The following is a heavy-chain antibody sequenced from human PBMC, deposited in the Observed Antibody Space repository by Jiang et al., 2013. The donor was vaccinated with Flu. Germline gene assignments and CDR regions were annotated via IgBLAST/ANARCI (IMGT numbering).Heavy chain of an antibody. V-gene: IGHV3-21*01. J-gene: IGHJ4*02. CDR3: ARGGYCSSTSCYEEVFDY. CDR2: ISSSSSYI. Sequence: RLSCAASGFTFSSYSMNWVRQAPGKGLEWVSSISSSSSYIYYADSVKGRFTISRDNAKNSLYLQMNSLRAEDTAVYYCARGGYCSSTSCYEEVFDYWGQGTLVTVSS. CDR1: GFTFSSYS. D-gene: IGHD2-2*01.